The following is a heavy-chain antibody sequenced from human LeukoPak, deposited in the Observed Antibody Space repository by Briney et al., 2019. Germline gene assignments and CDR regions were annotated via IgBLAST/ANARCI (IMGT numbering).Heavy chain of an antibody. J-gene: IGHJ3*02. CDR3: ARDLLEWPDAFDI. D-gene: IGHD3-3*01. CDR2: IYHSGST. Sequence: PSETLSLTCAVSGASISSSNWWSWVRQPPGQGLEWIGEIYHSGSTNYNPSLKSRVTISVDKSKNQFSLKLSSVTAADTAVYYCARDLLEWPDAFDIWGQGTMVTVSS. V-gene: IGHV4-4*02. CDR1: GASISSSNW.